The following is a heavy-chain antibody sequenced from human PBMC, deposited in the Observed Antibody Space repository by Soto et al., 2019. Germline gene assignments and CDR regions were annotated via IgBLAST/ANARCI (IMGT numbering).Heavy chain of an antibody. CDR1: GFTFSSYA. Sequence: GESLKISCAASGFTFSSYAMHWVRQAPGKGLEWVAVISYDGSNKYYADSVKGRFTISRDNSKNTLYLQMNSLRAEDTAVYYCARDRGWLQNYYYYYGMDVWGQGTTVTVSS. CDR3: ARDRGWLQNYYYYYGMDV. V-gene: IGHV3-30-3*01. J-gene: IGHJ6*02. D-gene: IGHD5-12*01. CDR2: ISYDGSNK.